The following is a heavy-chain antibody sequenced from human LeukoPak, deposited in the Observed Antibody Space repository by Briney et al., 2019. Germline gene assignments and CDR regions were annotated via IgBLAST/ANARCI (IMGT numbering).Heavy chain of an antibody. D-gene: IGHD3-10*01. CDR1: GFTFDKYG. J-gene: IGHJ6*03. Sequence: SGGSLRLSCEGSGFTFDKYGMSWVRQAPGKGLEWVSGIFWNGGRTSYADSVKGRFTISRDNAKNSLYLQMSSLRVEDTALYYCAMRFLGDCYYMDVWGKGTTVTVSS. CDR3: AMRFLGDCYYMDV. V-gene: IGHV3-20*04. CDR2: IFWNGGRT.